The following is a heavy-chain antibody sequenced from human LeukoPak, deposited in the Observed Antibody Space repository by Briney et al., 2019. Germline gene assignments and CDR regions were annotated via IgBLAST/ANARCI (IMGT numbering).Heavy chain of an antibody. CDR2: INGGNGNT. Sequence: ASVKVSCKASGYTFTGHYVHWVRQAPGQGLEWMGWINGGNGNTKYSQNFQGRVTFTRDTSASTAYMELNSLRSEDTSVYYCARAWIYYDGSGYYDYWGQGTLVTVSS. CDR3: ARAWIYYDGSGYYDY. CDR1: GYTFTGHY. J-gene: IGHJ4*02. V-gene: IGHV1-3*01. D-gene: IGHD3-22*01.